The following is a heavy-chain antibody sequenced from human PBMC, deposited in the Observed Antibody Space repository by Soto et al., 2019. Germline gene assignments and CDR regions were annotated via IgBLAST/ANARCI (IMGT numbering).Heavy chain of an antibody. V-gene: IGHV1-2*02. CDR1: GYTFTGYY. CDR3: ARGGWNYVYYYYYYGMDV. J-gene: IGHJ6*02. Sequence: ASVKVSCKASGYTFTGYYMHWVRQAPGQGLEWMGWINPNSGGTNYAQKFQGRVTMTRDTSISTAYMELSRLRSDDTAVYYCARGGWNYVYYYYYYGMDVWGQGTTVTVSS. D-gene: IGHD1-7*01. CDR2: INPNSGGT.